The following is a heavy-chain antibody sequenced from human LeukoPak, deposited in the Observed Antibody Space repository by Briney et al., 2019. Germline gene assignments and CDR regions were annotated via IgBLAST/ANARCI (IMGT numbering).Heavy chain of an antibody. J-gene: IGHJ4*02. CDR1: GFTFSSYW. CDR2: IKQDGSEK. V-gene: IGHV3-7*01. CDR3: ARDRDNIVAYGGLDY. Sequence: PGGSLRLSCAASGFTFSSYWMSWVRQAPGKGLELVANIKQDGSEKYYVDSVKGRFTISRDNAKNSLYLQMNSLRAEDTAVYYCARDRDNIVAYGGLDYWGQGTLVTVSS. D-gene: IGHD5-12*01.